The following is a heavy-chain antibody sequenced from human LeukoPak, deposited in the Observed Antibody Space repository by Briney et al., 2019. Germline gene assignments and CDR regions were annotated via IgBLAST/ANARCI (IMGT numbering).Heavy chain of an antibody. CDR1: GFTFSSYA. V-gene: IGHV3-30*01. J-gene: IGHJ4*02. Sequence: GGSLRLSCAASGFTFSSYAMHWVRQAPGKGLEWVAVISYDGSNKYYADSVKGRFTISRDNSKNTLYPHMNSLRAEDTAVYYCPILLGAGSSLYYWGEGTVVTVSS. CDR3: PILLGAGSSLYY. CDR2: ISYDGSNK. D-gene: IGHD6-13*01.